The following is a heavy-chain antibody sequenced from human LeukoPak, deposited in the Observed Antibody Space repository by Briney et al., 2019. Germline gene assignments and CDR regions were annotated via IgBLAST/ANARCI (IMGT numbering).Heavy chain of an antibody. CDR1: GYTFTSYA. Sequence: ASVKVSCKASGYTFTSYAMNWVRQAPGQGLEGMGWIDTNTGNPTYAQGFTGRFVFSLDTSVSTAYLQISSLKAEDTAVYYCARDSLTYYYDTSGRPEYYFDYWGQGTLVTVSS. CDR2: IDTNTGNP. J-gene: IGHJ4*02. V-gene: IGHV7-4-1*02. CDR3: ARDSLTYYYDTSGRPEYYFDY. D-gene: IGHD3-22*01.